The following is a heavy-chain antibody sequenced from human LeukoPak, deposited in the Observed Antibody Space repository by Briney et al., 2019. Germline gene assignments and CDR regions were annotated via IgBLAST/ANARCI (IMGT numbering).Heavy chain of an antibody. CDR3: ARDFGTYDILTGYSVNWFDP. V-gene: IGHV1-18*01. J-gene: IGHJ5*02. CDR2: ISAYNGNT. CDR1: GYTFTSYG. Sequence: ASVKVSCKASGYTFTSYGISWVRQAPGQGLGWMGWISAYNGNTNYAQKLQGRVTMTTDTSTSTAYMELGSLRSDDTAVYYCARDFGTYDILTGYSVNWFDPWGQGTLVTVSS. D-gene: IGHD3-9*01.